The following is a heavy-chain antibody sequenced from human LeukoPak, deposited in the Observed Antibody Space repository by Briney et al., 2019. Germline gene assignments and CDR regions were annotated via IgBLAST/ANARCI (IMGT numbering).Heavy chain of an antibody. CDR1: GGTFSSYA. Sequence: SVKVSCKASGGTFSSYAISWVRQAPGQGLEWMGGIIPIFGTANYAQKFRGRVTITADESTSTAYMELSSLRSEDTAVYYCARHPGKTRPGIAVSAVRGYYFDYWGQGTLVTVSS. CDR2: IIPIFGTA. CDR3: ARHPGKTRPGIAVSAVRGYYFDY. J-gene: IGHJ4*02. D-gene: IGHD6-19*01. V-gene: IGHV1-69*01.